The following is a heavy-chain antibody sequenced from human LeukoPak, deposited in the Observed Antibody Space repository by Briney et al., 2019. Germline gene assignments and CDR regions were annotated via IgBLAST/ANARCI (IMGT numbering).Heavy chain of an antibody. CDR3: AKGAYDYIEMGYFDF. V-gene: IGHV3-23*01. Sequence: PGGSLKLSCAASGFSLTNFAMSWVRQAPGKGLEWVSLIIGSSGDIFYADSVKGRFTISRDNSKNRLYLQMNSLRAEDTALYYCAKGAYDYIEMGYFDFWGQGTLVTVSS. CDR2: IIGSSGDI. D-gene: IGHD5-12*01. CDR1: GFSLTNFA. J-gene: IGHJ4*02.